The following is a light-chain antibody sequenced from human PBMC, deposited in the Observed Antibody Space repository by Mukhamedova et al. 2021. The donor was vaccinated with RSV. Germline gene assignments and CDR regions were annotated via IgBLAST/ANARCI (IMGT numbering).Light chain of an antibody. CDR2: AAS. V-gene: IGKV1-17*01. Sequence: WYQRRVHGKAPKRLIYAASILHGGVPSRFSGSGSGTEFTLTISSLQPEDFATYYCLQHNSYPLTFGGGTKVEIK. CDR3: LQHNSYPLT. J-gene: IGKJ4*01.